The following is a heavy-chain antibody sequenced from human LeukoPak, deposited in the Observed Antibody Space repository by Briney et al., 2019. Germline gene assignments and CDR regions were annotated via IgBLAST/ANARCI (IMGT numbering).Heavy chain of an antibody. CDR2: INPNSGGT. V-gene: IGHV1-2*02. J-gene: IGHJ5*02. D-gene: IGHD2-2*01. CDR1: GYTFIDYY. Sequence: ASVKLSCKASGYTFIDYYMHWVRQALGQGLEWMGWINPNSGGTDYAQKFQGRVTMTRDTSIDTAYMELSRLTSDDTAVYYCAREPITDCSTTSCTIANWFDPWGQGTLVTVSS. CDR3: AREPITDCSTTSCTIANWFDP.